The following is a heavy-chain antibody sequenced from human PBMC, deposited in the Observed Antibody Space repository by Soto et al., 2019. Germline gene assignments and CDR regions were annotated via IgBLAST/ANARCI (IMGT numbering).Heavy chain of an antibody. J-gene: IGHJ4*02. D-gene: IGHD3-22*01. CDR1: GFTFGSYD. CDR3: AKSASYYDSSGYYFYYFDY. CDR2: ISFDGSNK. Sequence: GGPLRLSCAASGFTFGSYDMHWVRQAPGKGLEWVAVISFDGSNKYYADSVKGRFTISRDYSKNTLYLQMNSLRAEDTAVYYCAKSASYYDSSGYYFYYFDYWGQGTLVTVYS. V-gene: IGHV3-30*18.